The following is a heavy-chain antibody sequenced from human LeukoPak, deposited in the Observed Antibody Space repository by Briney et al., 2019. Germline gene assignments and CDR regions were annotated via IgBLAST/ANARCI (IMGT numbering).Heavy chain of an antibody. D-gene: IGHD3-10*01. CDR1: GGSFSGYY. Sequence: SETLSLTCAVYGGSFSGYYWSWIRQPPGKGLEWIGEINHSGSTNYNPSLKSRVTISVDTSKNQFSLKLSSVTAAGTAVYYCARPMVRGGSYYYGMDVWGKGTTVTVSS. J-gene: IGHJ6*04. CDR2: INHSGST. CDR3: ARPMVRGGSYYYGMDV. V-gene: IGHV4-34*01.